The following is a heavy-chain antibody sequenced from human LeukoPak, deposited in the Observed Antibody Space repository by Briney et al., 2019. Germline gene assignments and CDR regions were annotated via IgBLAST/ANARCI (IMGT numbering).Heavy chain of an antibody. J-gene: IGHJ6*03. D-gene: IGHD3-10*01. CDR2: IYYTGSF. CDR1: GGAISSSDDY. CDR3: ARTTMVRGTYYMDV. Sequence: SETLSLTCSVSGGAISSSDDYWGFVRQTPGKGLEWMGSIYYTGSFHYNPSLRSRATISVDTSKNQFSLKLSSVTAADTAVYYCARTTMVRGTYYMDVWGKGTTVTVSS. V-gene: IGHV4-39*07.